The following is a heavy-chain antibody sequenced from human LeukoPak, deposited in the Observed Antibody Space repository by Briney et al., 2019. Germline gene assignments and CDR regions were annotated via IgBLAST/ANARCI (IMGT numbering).Heavy chain of an antibody. J-gene: IGHJ6*02. CDR2: IYYSGST. CDR3: ARDPLPDLYGMDV. Sequence: SGSYYWSWIRXPPGTGLEWIGYIYYSGSTYYNPSLKSRVTISVDTSKNQFSLKLSSVTAADTAVYYCARDPLPDLYGMDVWGQGTTVTVSS. V-gene: IGHV4-31*02. CDR1: SGSYY.